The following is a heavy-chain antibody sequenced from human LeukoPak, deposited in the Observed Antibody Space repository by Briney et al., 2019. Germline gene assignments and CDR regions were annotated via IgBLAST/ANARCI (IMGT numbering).Heavy chain of an antibody. CDR3: ARALPHFDY. CDR1: GFTFSSYG. CDR2: IWYDGSNK. J-gene: IGHJ4*02. V-gene: IGHV3-33*01. Sequence: PGGSLRLSCAASGFTFSSYGMHWVREAPGKGLEWVAVIWYDGSNKYYADSVKGRFTISRDNSKNTLYLQMNSLRAEDTAVYYRARALPHFDYWGQGTLVTVSS.